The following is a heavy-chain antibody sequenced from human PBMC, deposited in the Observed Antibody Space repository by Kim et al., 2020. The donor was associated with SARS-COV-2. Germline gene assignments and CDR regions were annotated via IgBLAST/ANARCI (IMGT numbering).Heavy chain of an antibody. Sequence: SETLSLTCTVSGGSISSGGYYWSWIRQHPGKGLEWIGYIYYSGSTYYNPSLKSRVTISVDTSKNQFSLKLSSVTAADTAVYYCARTVGDSEDFDYWGQGTLVTVSS. CDR3: ARTVGDSEDFDY. J-gene: IGHJ4*02. CDR2: IYYSGST. D-gene: IGHD2-21*02. CDR1: GGSISSGGYY. V-gene: IGHV4-31*03.